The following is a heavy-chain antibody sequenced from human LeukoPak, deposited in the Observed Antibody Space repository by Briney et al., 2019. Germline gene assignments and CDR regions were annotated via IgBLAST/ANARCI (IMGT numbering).Heavy chain of an antibody. Sequence: PSQTLSLTCAVSGGSSSSGGYSWSWIRQPPGMGLEWIGYVYHSGSTYYNPSLKSRVTISVDRSKNQFSLKLSSVTAADTAVYYCASTYYYDSSGYLGAFDIWGQGTLVTVSS. D-gene: IGHD3-22*01. CDR1: GGSSSSGGYS. J-gene: IGHJ4*02. CDR3: ASTYYYDSSGYLGAFDI. V-gene: IGHV4-30-2*01. CDR2: VYHSGST.